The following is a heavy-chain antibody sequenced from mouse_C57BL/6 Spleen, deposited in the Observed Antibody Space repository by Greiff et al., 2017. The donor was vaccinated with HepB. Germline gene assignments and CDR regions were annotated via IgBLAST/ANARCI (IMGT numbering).Heavy chain of an antibody. CDR2: IYPGDGDT. D-gene: IGHD1-1*01. J-gene: IGHJ2*01. CDR1: GYAFSSYW. Sequence: VQLQQSGAELVKPGASVKISCKASGYAFSSYWMNWVKQRPGKGLEWIGQIYPGDGDTNYNGKFKGKATLTADKSSSTAYMQLSSLTSGDSAVYFCARGGFGSLYYFDYWGQGTTLTVSS. V-gene: IGHV1-80*01. CDR3: ARGGFGSLYYFDY.